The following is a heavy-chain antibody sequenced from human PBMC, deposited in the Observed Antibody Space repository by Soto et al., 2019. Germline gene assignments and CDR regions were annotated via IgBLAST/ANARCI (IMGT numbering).Heavy chain of an antibody. V-gene: IGHV4-34*01. CDR2: INHSGST. CDR3: ARGRVTYYDFWSGYSKVYYYYGMDV. CDR1: GGSFSGYY. J-gene: IGHJ6*02. D-gene: IGHD3-3*01. Sequence: KTSETLSLTCAVYGGSFSGYYWSWIRQPPGKGLEWIGEINHSGSTNYNPSLKSRVTISVDTSKNQFSLKLSSVTAADTAVYYCARGRVTYYDFWSGYSKVYYYYGMDVWGQGTTVTVSS.